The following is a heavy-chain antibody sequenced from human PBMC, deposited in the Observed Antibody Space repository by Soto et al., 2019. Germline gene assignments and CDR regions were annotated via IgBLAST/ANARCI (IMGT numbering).Heavy chain of an antibody. J-gene: IGHJ6*02. CDR3: ARQYSSSYKNYYYYGMDV. V-gene: IGHV5-51*01. Sequence: PGESLKISCKGSGYSFTSYWIGWVRQMPGKGLEWMGIIYPGDSDTRYSPSFQGQVTISADKSISTAYLQWSSLKASDTAMYYCARQYSSSYKNYYYYGMDVWGQGTTVTVSS. CDR2: IYPGDSDT. CDR1: GYSFTSYW. D-gene: IGHD6-13*01.